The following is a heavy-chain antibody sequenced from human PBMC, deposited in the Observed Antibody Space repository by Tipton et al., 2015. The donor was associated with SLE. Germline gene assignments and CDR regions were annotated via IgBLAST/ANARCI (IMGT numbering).Heavy chain of an antibody. J-gene: IGHJ3*02. CDR2: INHSGST. CDR1: GGSFSGYY. V-gene: IGHV4-34*01. CDR3: ARGRYCSSTSCWGGAFDS. Sequence: TLSLTCAVYGGSFSGYYWSWIRQPPGKGLEWIGEINHSGSTNYNPSLKSRVTISVDTSKNQFSLKLSSVTAADTAVYYCARGRYCSSTSCWGGAFDSWGQCTMVTVSS. D-gene: IGHD2-2*01.